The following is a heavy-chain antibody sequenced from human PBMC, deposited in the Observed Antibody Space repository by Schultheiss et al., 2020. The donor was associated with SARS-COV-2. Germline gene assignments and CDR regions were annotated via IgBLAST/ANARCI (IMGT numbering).Heavy chain of an antibody. Sequence: SETLSLTCAVSGYSISSGYYWGWIRQPPGKGLEWIGSIYHSGSTYYNPSLKSRVTISVDTSKNQFSLKLSSVTAADTAVYYCARSIAARPVCWFDPWGQGTLVTVSS. D-gene: IGHD6-6*01. CDR3: ARSIAARPVCWFDP. CDR1: GYSISSGYY. CDR2: IYHSGST. J-gene: IGHJ5*02. V-gene: IGHV4-38-2*01.